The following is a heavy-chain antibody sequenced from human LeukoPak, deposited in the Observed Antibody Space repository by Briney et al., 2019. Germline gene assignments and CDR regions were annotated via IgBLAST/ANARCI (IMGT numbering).Heavy chain of an antibody. Sequence: GGSLRLSCAASGFALAQYMMHWVRQAPGKGLEWVSLITWDGGTTYYADSVKGRFTVSRDNSKNSLYLQMNSLRSEDTALYYCAKDYGNYRGSDYWGQGTLVTVSS. D-gene: IGHD3-22*01. V-gene: IGHV3-43*01. CDR1: GFALAQYM. J-gene: IGHJ4*02. CDR3: AKDYGNYRGSDY. CDR2: ITWDGGTT.